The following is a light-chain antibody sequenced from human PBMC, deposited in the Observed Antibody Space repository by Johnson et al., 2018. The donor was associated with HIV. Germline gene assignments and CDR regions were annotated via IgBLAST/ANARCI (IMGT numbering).Light chain of an antibody. CDR1: SSTIGNNY. V-gene: IGLV1-51*02. Sequence: QSVLTQPPSVSAAPGQKVTISCSGSSSTIGNNYVSLYQVLPGTAPKLLIYKNNERPSGIPDRFSGSKSGTSATLGITGLQTGDEADYYCGTWDTSLSAGGVFGTGTKVTVL. CDR2: KNN. CDR3: GTWDTSLSAGGV. J-gene: IGLJ1*01.